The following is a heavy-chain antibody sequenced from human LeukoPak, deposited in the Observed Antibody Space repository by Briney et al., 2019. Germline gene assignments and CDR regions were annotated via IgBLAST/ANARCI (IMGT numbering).Heavy chain of an antibody. CDR2: INHSGST. D-gene: IGHD4-17*01. CDR1: GGSFSGYY. CDR3: ASEDYGDYEDY. V-gene: IGHV4-34*01. Sequence: SETLSLTCAVYGGSFSGYYWSWIRQPPGKGLEWIGEINHSGSTNYNPSLKSRVTISVDTSKNQFSLKLSSVTAADTAVYYCASEDYGDYEDYWGQGTLVTVSS. J-gene: IGHJ4*02.